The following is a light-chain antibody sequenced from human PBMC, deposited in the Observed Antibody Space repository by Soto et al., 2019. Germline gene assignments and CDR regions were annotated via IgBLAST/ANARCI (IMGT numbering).Light chain of an antibody. CDR3: PSSDSSLSAWI. CDR2: DNT. V-gene: IGLV1-40*01. J-gene: IGLJ2*01. Sequence: QSVLTQPPSVSGAPGQRVTISCTGSNSNLGAGYAVHWYQQTPGTAPQLLIYDNTNRPSGVPDRFSGSKSGTSASLAITGLQAEDAAYYYCPSSDSSLSAWIFGGGTKLTVL. CDR1: NSNLGAGYA.